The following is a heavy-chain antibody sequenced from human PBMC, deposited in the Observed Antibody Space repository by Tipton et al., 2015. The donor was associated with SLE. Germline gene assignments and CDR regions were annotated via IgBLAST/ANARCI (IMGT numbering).Heavy chain of an antibody. CDR3: ARGSVAGPYNWFAP. J-gene: IGHJ5*02. CDR2: IYTSGSA. Sequence: LRLSCTVSGGSISSGTYYWSWIRQPAGKGLEWIGRIYTSGSANYTPSLKSRLTISMDTSKNQFSLRLRSVTAADTAVYYCARGSVAGPYNWFAPWGQGTLVTVSP. V-gene: IGHV4-61*02. CDR1: GGSISSGTYY. D-gene: IGHD6-19*01.